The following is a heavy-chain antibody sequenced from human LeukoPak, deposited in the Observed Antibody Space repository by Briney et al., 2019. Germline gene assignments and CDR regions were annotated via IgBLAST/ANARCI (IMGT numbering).Heavy chain of an antibody. D-gene: IGHD3-10*01. CDR3: ARERPPYYYGSGSYRAFDI. CDR1: GGSFSGYY. CDR2: INHSGST. Sequence: SETLSLTCAVYGGSFSGYYWSWIRQPPGKGLEWIGEINHSGSTNYNPSLKSRVTISVDASKNQFSLKLSSVTAADTAVYYCARERPPYYYGSGSYRAFDIWGQGTMVTVSS. V-gene: IGHV4-34*01. J-gene: IGHJ3*02.